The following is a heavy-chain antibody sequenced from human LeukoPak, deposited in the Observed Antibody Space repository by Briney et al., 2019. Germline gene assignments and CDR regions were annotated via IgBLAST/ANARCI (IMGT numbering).Heavy chain of an antibody. D-gene: IGHD2-2*01. V-gene: IGHV3-15*01. CDR2: IKSKTDGGTT. Sequence: GGSLRLSCAASGFTFSNAWMSWVCQAPGKGLEWVGRIKSKTDGGTTDYAAPVKGRFTISRDDSKNTLYLQMNSLKTEDTAVYYCTTDLYCSSTSCYALFAFDIWGQGTMVTVSS. J-gene: IGHJ3*02. CDR3: TTDLYCSSTSCYALFAFDI. CDR1: GFTFSNAW.